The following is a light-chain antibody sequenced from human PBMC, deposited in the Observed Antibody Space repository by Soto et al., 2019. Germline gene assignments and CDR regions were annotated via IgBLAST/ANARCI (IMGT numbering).Light chain of an antibody. CDR1: SSDVGGYNS. V-gene: IGLV2-14*01. CDR2: DVS. J-gene: IGLJ3*02. Sequence: QSALTQPASVSGSPGQSITISCTATSSDVGGYNSVSWYQQHPDKAPKLMIYDVSNRPSGVSNRFSGSKSGNTASLTISGLPAEDEADYDCSSKTSSTTVVFGGGTKVTVL. CDR3: SSKTSSTTVV.